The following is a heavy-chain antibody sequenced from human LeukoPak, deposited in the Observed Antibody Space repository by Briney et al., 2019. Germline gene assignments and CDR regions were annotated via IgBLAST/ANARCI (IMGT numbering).Heavy chain of an antibody. D-gene: IGHD6-19*01. Sequence: ASVKVSCKASGYTFTSYGISWVRQAPGQGLEWMGWISAYNGNTNYAQKLQGRVTMTTDTSTSTAYMELRSLRSDDTAVYYCARDRRITSGWYGFHYWGRGTLVTVSS. J-gene: IGHJ4*02. CDR1: GYTFTSYG. CDR3: ARDRRITSGWYGFHY. V-gene: IGHV1-18*01. CDR2: ISAYNGNT.